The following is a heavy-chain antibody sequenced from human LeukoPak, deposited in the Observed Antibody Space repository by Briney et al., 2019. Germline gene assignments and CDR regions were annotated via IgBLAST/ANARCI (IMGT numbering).Heavy chain of an antibody. CDR1: GGSISGSSYY. CDR2: IYYSGST. Sequence: PSETLSLTCTVSGGSISGSSYYWGWIRQPPGKGLEWIGSIYYSGSTYYNPSLKSRVTISVDTSKNQFSLKLNSVTAADTAVYYCARLSGYSSGHYYSDYWGQGTLVTVSS. CDR3: ARLSGYSSGHYYSDY. V-gene: IGHV4-39*07. J-gene: IGHJ4*02. D-gene: IGHD3-22*01.